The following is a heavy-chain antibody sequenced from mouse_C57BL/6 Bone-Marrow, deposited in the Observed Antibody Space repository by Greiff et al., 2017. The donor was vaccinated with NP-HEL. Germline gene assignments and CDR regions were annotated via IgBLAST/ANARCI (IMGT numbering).Heavy chain of an antibody. D-gene: IGHD2-3*01. CDR3: ARIYDGYYGWYFDV. V-gene: IGHV5-15*01. Sequence: EVMLVESGGGLVQPGGSLKLSCAASGFTFSDYGMAWVRQAPRKGPEWVAFISNLAYSIYYADTVTGRFTISRENAKNTLYLEMSSLRSEDTAMYYCARIYDGYYGWYFDVWGTGTTVTVSS. CDR2: ISNLAYSI. J-gene: IGHJ1*03. CDR1: GFTFSDYG.